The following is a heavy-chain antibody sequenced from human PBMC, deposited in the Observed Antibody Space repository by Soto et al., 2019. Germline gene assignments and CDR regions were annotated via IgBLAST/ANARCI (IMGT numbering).Heavy chain of an antibody. CDR2: INHSGST. CDR1: GFTFSSYS. V-gene: IGHV4-34*01. J-gene: IGHJ6*02. CDR3: AREGVAAAGTYYGMDF. Sequence: LRLSCAASGFTFSSYSMNWIRQPPGKGLEWIGEINHSGSTNYNPSLKSRVTISVDTSKNQFSLKLSSVTAADTAVYYCAREGVAAAGTYYGMDFWGQGTTVTVSS. D-gene: IGHD6-13*01.